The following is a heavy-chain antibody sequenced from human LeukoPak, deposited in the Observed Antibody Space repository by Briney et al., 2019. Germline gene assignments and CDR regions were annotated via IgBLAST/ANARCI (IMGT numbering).Heavy chain of an antibody. CDR2: ISSSSSGIHYS. D-gene: IGHD2/OR15-2a*01. CDR3: ARDTLRSFNY. J-gene: IGHJ4*02. CDR1: GFAFSTYS. V-gene: IGHV3-48*01. Sequence: GGSLRLSCAASGFAFSTYSMNWVRQAPGRGLEWVAYISSSSSGIHYSYYADSVKDRFTISRDNAKNSLYMQMNSLRAEDTAVYYCARDTLRSFNYWGQGALVTVSS.